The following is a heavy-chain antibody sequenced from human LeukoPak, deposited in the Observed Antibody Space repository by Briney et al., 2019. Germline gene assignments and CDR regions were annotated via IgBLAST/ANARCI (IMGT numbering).Heavy chain of an antibody. V-gene: IGHV4-30-4*08. CDR3: ARGVVVAAHYYYGMDV. J-gene: IGHJ6*02. CDR1: GGSISSSSYY. Sequence: SETLSLTCTVSGGSISSSSYYWGWIRQPPGKGLEWIGYIYYSGSTYYNPSLKSRVTISVDTSKNQFSLKLSSVTAADTAVYYCARGVVVAAHYYYGMDVWGQGTTVTVSS. D-gene: IGHD2-15*01. CDR2: IYYSGST.